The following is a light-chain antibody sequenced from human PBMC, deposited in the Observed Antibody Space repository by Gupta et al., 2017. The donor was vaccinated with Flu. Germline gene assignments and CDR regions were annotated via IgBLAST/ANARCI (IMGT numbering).Light chain of an antibody. V-gene: IGKV1-39*01. Sequence: DIQMTQSPPSLSASVGDRVTITCRASQTINSNLNWYQFKPGQAPKLLIYAASTLQSGVPSRFSGSESGTDFTLTISSRQPEDSATYYCQQSDSMPPYNFGQGTKLEIK. J-gene: IGKJ2*01. CDR1: QTINSN. CDR2: AAS. CDR3: QQSDSMPPYN.